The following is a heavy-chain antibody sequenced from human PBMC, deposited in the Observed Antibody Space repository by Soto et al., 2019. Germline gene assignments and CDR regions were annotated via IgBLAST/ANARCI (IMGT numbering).Heavy chain of an antibody. CDR2: IYYSGST. CDR1: GGSIGSGDYY. V-gene: IGHV4-30-4*01. CDR3: ARELGDYGDSTSPGYYYGMDV. J-gene: IGHJ6*02. D-gene: IGHD4-17*01. Sequence: SETLSLTCTVSGGSIGSGDYYWSWIRQPPGKGLEWIGYIYYSGSTYYNPSLKSRVTISVDTSKNQFSLKLSSVTAADTAVYYCARELGDYGDSTSPGYYYGMDVWGQGTTVTVSS.